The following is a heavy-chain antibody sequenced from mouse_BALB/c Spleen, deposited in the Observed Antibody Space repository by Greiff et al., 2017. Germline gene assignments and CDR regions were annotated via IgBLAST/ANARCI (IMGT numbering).Heavy chain of an antibody. CDR2: IFPGSGNT. CDR1: GYSFTSYY. D-gene: IGHD3-2*01. CDR3: ARGQLGLDY. V-gene: IGHV1-66*01. Sequence: VQLQESGPELVKPGASVKISCKASGYSFTSYYIHWVKQRPGQGLEWIGWIFPGSGNTKYNEKFKGKATLTADTSSSTAYMQLSSLTSEDSAVYFCARGQLGLDYWGQGTLVTVSA. J-gene: IGHJ3*01.